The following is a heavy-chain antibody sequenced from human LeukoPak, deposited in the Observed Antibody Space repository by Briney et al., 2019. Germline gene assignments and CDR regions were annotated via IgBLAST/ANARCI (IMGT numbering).Heavy chain of an antibody. Sequence: GGSLRLSCAASRFTFSGSAMHWVRQASGKGLEWVGRIRSKANSYATAYAASVKGRFTISRDDSENTAYLQMNSLKTEDTAVYYCTRRRVLENDAFDIWGQGTMVTVSS. CDR3: TRRRVLENDAFDI. CDR2: IRSKANSYAT. D-gene: IGHD5-24*01. CDR1: RFTFSGSA. J-gene: IGHJ3*02. V-gene: IGHV3-73*01.